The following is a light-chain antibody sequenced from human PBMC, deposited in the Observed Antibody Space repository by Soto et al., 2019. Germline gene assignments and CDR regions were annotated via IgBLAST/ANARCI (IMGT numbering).Light chain of an antibody. V-gene: IGLV2-8*01. CDR1: SSDVGNYNY. J-gene: IGLJ2*01. CDR2: EVT. CDR3: ISYAGSDKLV. Sequence: QSALTQPPSASGSPGQSVTISCTGTSSDVGNYNYVSWYQQHPGKAPKLLIYEVTKRPSGVPDRFSGSKSDNTASLTVSGLQAEDEADYYCISYAGSDKLVVGGGTKLTVL.